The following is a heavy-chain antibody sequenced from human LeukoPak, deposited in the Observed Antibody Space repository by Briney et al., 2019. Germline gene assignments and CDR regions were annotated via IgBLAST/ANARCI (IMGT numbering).Heavy chain of an antibody. J-gene: IGHJ5*02. CDR2: IYYSGST. D-gene: IGHD3-10*01. V-gene: IGHV4-59*01. Sequence: PSETLSLTCTVSGGSISSYYWSWIRQPPGKGLEWIGYIYYSGSTNYNPSLKSRVTISVDTSKNQFSLKLPSVTPADTAVYYCARVGYYGLGNDFRFDPWGQGTLVTVSS. CDR3: ARVGYYGLGNDFRFDP. CDR1: GGSISSYY.